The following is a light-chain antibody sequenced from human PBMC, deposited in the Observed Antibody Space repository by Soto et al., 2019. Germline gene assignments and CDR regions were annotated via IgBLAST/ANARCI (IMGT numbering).Light chain of an antibody. CDR3: QQTHAVPLT. Sequence: DVQMTQSPSSLSASVGDRVTITCRASQPISNYLNWYQQKAGEAPKVLIFGASSLQSGVPSKFSSSGYGTDFTLIINNLHPDDFATYYCQQTHAVPLTFGQGTRLEI. V-gene: IGKV1-39*01. CDR1: QPISNY. CDR2: GAS. J-gene: IGKJ5*01.